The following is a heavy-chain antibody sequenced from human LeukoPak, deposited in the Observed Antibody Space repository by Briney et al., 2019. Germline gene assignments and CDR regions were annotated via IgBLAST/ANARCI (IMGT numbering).Heavy chain of an antibody. V-gene: IGHV3-64*01. D-gene: IGHD6-13*01. CDR3: ARYSAAAAGNDY. CDR1: GFTFSSYA. CDR2: ISSNGGST. J-gene: IGHJ4*02. Sequence: GGSLRLSCAASGFTFSSYAMHWARQAPGKGLEYVSAISSNGGSTYYANSVKGRFTISRDNSKNTLYLQMGSLRAEDMAVYYCARYSAAAAGNDYWGQGTLVTVSS.